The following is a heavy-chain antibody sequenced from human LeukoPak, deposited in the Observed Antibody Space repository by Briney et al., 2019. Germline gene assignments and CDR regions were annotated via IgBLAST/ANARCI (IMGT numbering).Heavy chain of an antibody. V-gene: IGHV4-59*06. Sequence: SETLSLTCTVSGGSISSYYWSWIRQPPGKGLEWIGYIYYSGSTYYNPSLKSRVTISVDTSKNQFSLKLSSVTAADTAVYYCARVAMINYFDYWGQGTLVTVSS. CDR2: IYYSGST. J-gene: IGHJ4*02. D-gene: IGHD2-15*01. CDR3: ARVAMINYFDY. CDR1: GGSISSYY.